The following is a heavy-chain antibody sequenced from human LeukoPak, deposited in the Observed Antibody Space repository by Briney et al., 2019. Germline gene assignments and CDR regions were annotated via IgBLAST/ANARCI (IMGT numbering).Heavy chain of an antibody. Sequence: SETLSLTCAVYGGSFSGYSWSWIRQPPGKGLEWIGEINRSGSTNYNPSFKSRLIISVDTSKNQFSLKLISGPGAETIAYYCAGASAESGLFLWGPGTLVTVSS. CDR2: INRSGST. V-gene: IGHV4-34*01. D-gene: IGHD6-13*01. CDR1: GGSFSGYS. J-gene: IGHJ4*02. CDR3: AGASAESGLFL.